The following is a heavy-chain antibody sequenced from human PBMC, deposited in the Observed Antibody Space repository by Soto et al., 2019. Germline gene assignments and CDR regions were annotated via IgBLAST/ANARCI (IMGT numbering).Heavy chain of an antibody. J-gene: IGHJ4*02. CDR3: ARGTGRVSKLRY. CDR2: LVPMFGTP. Sequence: QVHLVQSGAEIKRPGSSVKISCEGSGATFNMFAISWVRQAPGQGLEWMGGLVPMFGTPKYARKLEGKVTITADESTSTSYLEIRSLKYEDTSMYYCARGTGRVSKLRYWGQGTLLTVS. CDR1: GATFNMFA. D-gene: IGHD2-15*01. V-gene: IGHV1-69*01.